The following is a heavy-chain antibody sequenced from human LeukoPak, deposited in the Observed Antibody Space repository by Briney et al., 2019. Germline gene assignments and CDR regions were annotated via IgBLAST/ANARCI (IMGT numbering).Heavy chain of an antibody. J-gene: IGHJ5*02. Sequence: PSETLSLTCAVYGGSFSGYYWSWIRQPPRKGLEWIGEINHSGSTNYNPSLKSRVTISVDTSKNQFSLKLSSVTAADTAVYYCATTYYDILTGGLYNWFDPWGQGTLVTVSS. D-gene: IGHD3-9*01. CDR3: ATTYYDILTGGLYNWFDP. CDR2: INHSGST. CDR1: GGSFSGYY. V-gene: IGHV4-34*01.